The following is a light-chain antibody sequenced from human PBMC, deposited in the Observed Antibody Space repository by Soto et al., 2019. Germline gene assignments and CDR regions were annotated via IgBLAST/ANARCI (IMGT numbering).Light chain of an antibody. Sequence: QSALTQPASVSGSPGQSITISCTGTSGDFSTYNYVSWYQHHPGKAPQLIIFDVTNRPSGVSSRFSGSKSGNTASLTISGLQTEDEADYYCSSYMTTSDLGVFGGGTKLTVL. CDR1: SGDFSTYNY. CDR2: DVT. CDR3: SSYMTTSDLGV. J-gene: IGLJ3*02. V-gene: IGLV2-14*01.